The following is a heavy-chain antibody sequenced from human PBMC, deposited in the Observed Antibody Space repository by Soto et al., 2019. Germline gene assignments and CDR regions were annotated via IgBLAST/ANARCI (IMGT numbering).Heavy chain of an antibody. CDR2: LRSKAISYAT. D-gene: IGHD1-20*01. CDR1: GFTFSGSA. Sequence: GGPLRPSGAASGFTFSGSAMHWVRPASGQGLGWVGRLRSKAISYATAYAAPVKGRFTISRDDSKNTAYLQMNSLKTEDTAVYYCTPTVTGTVGWFDPWGQGTLVTVAS. J-gene: IGHJ5*02. CDR3: TPTVTGTVGWFDP. V-gene: IGHV3-73*01.